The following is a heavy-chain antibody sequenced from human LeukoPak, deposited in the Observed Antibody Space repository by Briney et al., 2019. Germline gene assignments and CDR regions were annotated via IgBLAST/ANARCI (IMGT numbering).Heavy chain of an antibody. CDR1: GGSFSGYY. D-gene: IGHD5-12*01. J-gene: IGHJ4*02. Sequence: RPSETLSLTCAVYGGSFSGYYWSWIRQPPGKGLEWIGEINHSGSTNYNPSLKSRVTISVDTSKNQFSLKLSSVTAADTAVYYCARTPRYIWTFDYWGQGTLVTVSS. V-gene: IGHV4-34*01. CDR2: INHSGST. CDR3: ARTPRYIWTFDY.